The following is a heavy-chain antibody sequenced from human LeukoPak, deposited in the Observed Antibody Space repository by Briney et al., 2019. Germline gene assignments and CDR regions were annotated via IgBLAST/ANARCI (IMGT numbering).Heavy chain of an antibody. J-gene: IGHJ4*02. CDR3: AKVRWDNSGWYYSDS. Sequence: GGSLRLSCAASGFTFSSYNMNWVRQAPGKGLEWVAVISYDGSNKYYADSVKGRFTVSRDNSKNTLYLQVNSLRVEDTAVYYCAKVRWDNSGWYYSDSWGQGTLVTVSS. V-gene: IGHV3-30*18. CDR1: GFTFSSYN. D-gene: IGHD6-19*01. CDR2: ISYDGSNK.